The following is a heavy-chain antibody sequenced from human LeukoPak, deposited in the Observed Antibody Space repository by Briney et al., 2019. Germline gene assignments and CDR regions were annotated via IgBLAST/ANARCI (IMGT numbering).Heavy chain of an antibody. CDR3: ARGTMIVVVQDGGAFDI. CDR2: INPNSGGT. J-gene: IGHJ3*02. CDR1: GYTFTGYY. D-gene: IGHD3-22*01. V-gene: IGHV1-2*02. Sequence: GASVKVSCKASGYTFTGYYMHWVRQAPGQGLEWMGWINPNSGGTNYAQKFQGRVTMTRDTSISTAYMELSRLRSDDTAVYYCARGTMIVVVQDGGAFDIWGQGTMVTVSS.